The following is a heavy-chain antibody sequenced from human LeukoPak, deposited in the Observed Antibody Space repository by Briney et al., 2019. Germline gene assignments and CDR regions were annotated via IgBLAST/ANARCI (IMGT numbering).Heavy chain of an antibody. CDR2: IYPGDSDT. CDR3: ATPVTVTSNTAFDI. D-gene: IGHD4-23*01. J-gene: IGHJ3*02. V-gene: IGHV5-51*01. Sequence: GESLKISCKGSGYSFTSNWIGWVRQMPGKGLEWMGIIYPGDSDTGYSPSFQGQVTISADKSISTAYLQWSSLTASDTAMYYCATPVTVTSNTAFDIWGQGTMVTVSS. CDR1: GYSFTSNW.